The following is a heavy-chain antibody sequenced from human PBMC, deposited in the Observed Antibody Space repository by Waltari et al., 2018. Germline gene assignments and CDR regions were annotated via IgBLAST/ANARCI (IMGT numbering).Heavy chain of an antibody. CDR1: GDSMSSTYW. V-gene: IGHV4-4*02. CDR2: VHGSGRT. Sequence: QLQESGPGLVKPSGTLSLICAVSGDSMSSTYWWSWVRQTPGKGVEWIGQVHGSGRTNYNPSFAGRVTMSLDTSAYHFALKLTSATAADTALYFCARDRGRGLYLDTWGQGTLVTVSP. D-gene: IGHD2-15*01. J-gene: IGHJ4*02. CDR3: ARDRGRGLYLDT.